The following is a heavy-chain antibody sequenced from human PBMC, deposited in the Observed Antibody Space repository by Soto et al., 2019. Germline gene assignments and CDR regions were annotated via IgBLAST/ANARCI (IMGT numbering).Heavy chain of an antibody. D-gene: IGHD3-22*01. CDR1: GFTFSNAW. Sequence: GGSLRLSCAASGFTFSNAWMSWVRQAPGKGLEWVGRIKSKTDGGTTDYAAPVKGRFTISRDDSKNTLYLQMNSLKTEDTAVYYCTTDITMMVVVIPVDYWGQGTLVTVSS. CDR3: TTDITMMVVVIPVDY. J-gene: IGHJ4*02. V-gene: IGHV3-15*01. CDR2: IKSKTDGGTT.